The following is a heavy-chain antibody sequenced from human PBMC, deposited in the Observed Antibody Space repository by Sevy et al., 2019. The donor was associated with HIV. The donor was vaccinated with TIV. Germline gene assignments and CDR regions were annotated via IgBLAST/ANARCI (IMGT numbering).Heavy chain of an antibody. V-gene: IGHV3-21*01. CDR1: GFTFRSYS. J-gene: IGHJ4*02. CDR3: ARAPEENHDYVTGSFDY. Sequence: GGSLRLSCAASGFTFRSYSMNWVRQAPGMGLEWVSSISISSRNIYYADSMKGRFTISRDNAKNSLYLQKNSLRAEDTAVYYCARAPEENHDYVTGSFDYWGQGTLVTVSS. D-gene: IGHD3-16*01. CDR2: ISISSRNI.